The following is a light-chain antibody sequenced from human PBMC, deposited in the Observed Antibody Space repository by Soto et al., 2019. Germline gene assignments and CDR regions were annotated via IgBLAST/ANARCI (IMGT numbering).Light chain of an antibody. CDR3: QQLNRSPYT. Sequence: DIQLTQSPSFLSASVGDRVTITCRASQGLSSYLAWYQQKPGRAPNLLIYDASALQSGVPSRFSGSGSGTEFTLTISSLQPEDFASYYCQQLNRSPYTFGQGTKLEIK. J-gene: IGKJ2*01. CDR2: DAS. CDR1: QGLSSY. V-gene: IGKV1-9*01.